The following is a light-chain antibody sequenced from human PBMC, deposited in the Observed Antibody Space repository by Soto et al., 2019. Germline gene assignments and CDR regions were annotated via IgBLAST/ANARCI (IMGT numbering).Light chain of an antibody. CDR2: DVN. CDR3: ASFTRSVTVV. Sequence: QSALTQPASVSGSPGQSITISCAGTSSDVGGYNYVSWYQQHPGKVPRLIISDVNKRPSGVSDRFSGSKSGNTASLTISGLQAEDEAGYYCASFTRSVTVVFGGGTKLTVL. J-gene: IGLJ2*01. V-gene: IGLV2-14*03. CDR1: SSDVGGYNY.